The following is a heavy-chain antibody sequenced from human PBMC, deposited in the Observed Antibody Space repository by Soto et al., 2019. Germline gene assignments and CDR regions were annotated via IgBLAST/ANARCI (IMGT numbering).Heavy chain of an antibody. J-gene: IGHJ4*02. V-gene: IGHV1-69*04. CDR3: ARGPLVVLNYFES. CDR1: GGTFRNYR. CDR2: IFPLTDIP. Sequence: GASVKVSCKASGGTFRNYRINWVRQAPGQGLEWMGSIFPLTDIPDYAQNFQARLTISADKSTSTAYMELSSLTSDDTAMYFCARGPLVVLNYFESWGQGTLVTVSS.